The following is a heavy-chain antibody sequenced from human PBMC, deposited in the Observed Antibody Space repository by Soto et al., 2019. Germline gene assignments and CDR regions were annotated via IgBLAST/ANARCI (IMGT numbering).Heavy chain of an antibody. V-gene: IGHV1-24*01. J-gene: IGHJ3*01. CDR1: GYTLTELS. Sequence: ASVKVSCKVSGYTLTELSMHWVRQAPGKGLEWMGGFDPEDGETIYAQKFQGRVTMTEDTSTDTAYMELSSLRSEDTAVYYCATDYIAAAGTLGWGQGTMVTVSS. CDR2: FDPEDGET. CDR3: ATDYIAAAGTLG. D-gene: IGHD6-13*01.